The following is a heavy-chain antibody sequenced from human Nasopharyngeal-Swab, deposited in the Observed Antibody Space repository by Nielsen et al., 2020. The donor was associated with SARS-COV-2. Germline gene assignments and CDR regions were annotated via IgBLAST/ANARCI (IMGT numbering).Heavy chain of an antibody. J-gene: IGHJ4*02. CDR1: GFTFSTYT. V-gene: IGHV3-30*04. D-gene: IGHD3-3*01. CDR3: ARDTYHFWSGYRYFDS. Sequence: GGSLRLSCAASGFTFSTYTMHWVRQAPGKGLEWVAVVSYDGSNKYCADSVKGRFTISRDNSKNSLYLQINSLRVEDTAMYYYARDTYHFWSGYRYFDSWGQGTLVTVSS. CDR2: VSYDGSNK.